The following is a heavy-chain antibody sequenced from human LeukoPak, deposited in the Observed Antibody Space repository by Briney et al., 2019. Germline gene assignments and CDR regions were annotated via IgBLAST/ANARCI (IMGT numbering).Heavy chain of an antibody. Sequence: PGGSLRLSCAASGFTFSSYDMHWVRRARGKGLEWVSAIGTAGDTYYPGSVKGRFTISRENAKNSLYLQMNSLRAGDTAVYYCARENGGYDSDYGMDVWGQGTTVTVSS. CDR3: ARENGGYDSDYGMDV. CDR1: GFTFSSYD. D-gene: IGHD5-12*01. J-gene: IGHJ6*02. CDR2: IGTAGDT. V-gene: IGHV3-13*01.